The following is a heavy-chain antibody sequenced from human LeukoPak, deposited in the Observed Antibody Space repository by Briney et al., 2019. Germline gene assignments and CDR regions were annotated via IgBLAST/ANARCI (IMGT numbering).Heavy chain of an antibody. D-gene: IGHD2-21*01. Sequence: GGSLRLSCAASGFTFSSYGMHWVRQAPGKGLEWVAFIRYDGSNKSYSDSVRGRFTISRDNSKNTLYLQMSSLRVEDAAVYYCAPRVVVIAAPFDYWGQGTLVTVSS. CDR3: APRVVVIAAPFDY. V-gene: IGHV3-30*02. CDR1: GFTFSSYG. J-gene: IGHJ4*02. CDR2: IRYDGSNK.